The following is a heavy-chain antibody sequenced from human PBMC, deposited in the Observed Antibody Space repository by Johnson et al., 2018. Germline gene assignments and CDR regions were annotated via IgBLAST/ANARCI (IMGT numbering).Heavy chain of an antibody. CDR1: GFTFSNYW. CDR2: INTDGSNI. J-gene: IGHJ3*02. Sequence: VQLQESGGGLVQSGGSLRLSCAASGFTFSNYWMHWVRQASGKGLVWVSRINTDGSNIGYADSVKGRVAISRDNAKNTLYLQMDSLRAEDTAVYYCVRTVNIDWRNAFHIWGQGTMVTVSS. V-gene: IGHV3-74*01. D-gene: IGHD3-9*01. CDR3: VRTVNIDWRNAFHI.